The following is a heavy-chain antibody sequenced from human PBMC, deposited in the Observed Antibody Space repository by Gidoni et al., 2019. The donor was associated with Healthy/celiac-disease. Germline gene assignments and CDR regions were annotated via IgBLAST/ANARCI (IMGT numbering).Heavy chain of an antibody. CDR1: GFTFSSYA. V-gene: IGHV3-30-3*01. Sequence: QVQLVESGGGVVQPGRSLRLSCAASGFTFSSYAMHWVRQAPGKGLEWVAVISYDGSNKYYADSVKGRFTISRDNSKNTLYLQMNSLRAEDTAVYYCARDLEGATDFDYWGQGTLVTVSS. J-gene: IGHJ4*02. D-gene: IGHD1-26*01. CDR2: ISYDGSNK. CDR3: ARDLEGATDFDY.